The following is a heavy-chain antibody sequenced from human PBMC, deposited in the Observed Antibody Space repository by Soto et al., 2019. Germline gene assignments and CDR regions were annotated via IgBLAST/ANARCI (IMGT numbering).Heavy chain of an antibody. CDR3: AQGDYYGSGSYDY. CDR2: INHSGST. CDR1: GGSFSGYY. D-gene: IGHD3-10*01. J-gene: IGHJ4*02. Sequence: SSETLSLTCAVYGGSFSGYYWSWIRQPPGKGLEWIGEINHSGSTNYNPSLKSRVTISVDTSKNQFSLKLSSVTAADTAVYYCAQGDYYGSGSYDYWGQGTLVTVSS. V-gene: IGHV4-34*01.